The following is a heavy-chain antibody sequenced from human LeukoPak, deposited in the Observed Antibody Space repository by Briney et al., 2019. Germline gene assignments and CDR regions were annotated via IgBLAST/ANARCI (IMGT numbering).Heavy chain of an antibody. CDR3: WYSGYDLLEYFDY. J-gene: IGHJ4*02. D-gene: IGHD5-12*01. CDR1: GGSISSSTYY. CDR2: IYYSGST. V-gene: IGHV4-39*07. Sequence: SETLSLTCTVSGGSISSSTYYWGWIRQPPGKGLEWIASIYYSGSTYYNPSLKSRVTISVDKSKNQFSLKLSSVTAADTAVYYCWYSGYDLLEYFDYWGQGTLVTVSS.